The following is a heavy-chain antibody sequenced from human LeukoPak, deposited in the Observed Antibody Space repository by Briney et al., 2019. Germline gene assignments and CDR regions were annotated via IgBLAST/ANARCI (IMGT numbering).Heavy chain of an antibody. CDR3: AKDFEYSSSPAIDY. Sequence: PGGSLRLSCAASGFTFSDYYMSWIRQAPGKGLEWVSYISSSGSTIYYADSVKGRFTISRDNAKNSLYLQMNSLRAEDTAVYYCAKDFEYSSSPAIDYWGQGTLVTVSS. V-gene: IGHV3-11*04. J-gene: IGHJ4*02. CDR2: ISSSGSTI. D-gene: IGHD6-6*01. CDR1: GFTFSDYY.